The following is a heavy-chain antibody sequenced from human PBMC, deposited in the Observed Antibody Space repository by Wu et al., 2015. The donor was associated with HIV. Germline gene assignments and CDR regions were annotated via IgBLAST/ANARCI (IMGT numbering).Heavy chain of an antibody. Sequence: QVQLVQSGAEVKKPGASVKVSCKASGYTFISYGISWVRQAPGQGLEWMGWISGYNGNTNYAQKFQGRVTMTTDTSTNTAYMELRSLRSDDTAVYYCARDINTIIPSTLDYWGQGTLVTVSS. J-gene: IGHJ4*02. CDR2: ISGYNGNT. D-gene: IGHD2/OR15-2a*01. V-gene: IGHV1-18*01. CDR1: GYTFISYG. CDR3: ARDINTIIPSTLDY.